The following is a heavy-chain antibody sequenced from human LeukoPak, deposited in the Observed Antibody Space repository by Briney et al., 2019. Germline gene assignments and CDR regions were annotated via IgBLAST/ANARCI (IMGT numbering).Heavy chain of an antibody. CDR3: ARDRYSSGWYGDFDC. CDR1: GFTFNSYV. D-gene: IGHD6-19*01. CDR2: ISSDGSNN. Sequence: GGSLRLSCAASGFTFNSYVMHWVRQAPGKGLEWVAVISSDGSNNYYADSVKGRFTNSRDNSKNTLYLQVNSLRAEDTAVYYCARDRYSSGWYGDFDCWGQGTLVTVSS. V-gene: IGHV3-30-3*01. J-gene: IGHJ4*02.